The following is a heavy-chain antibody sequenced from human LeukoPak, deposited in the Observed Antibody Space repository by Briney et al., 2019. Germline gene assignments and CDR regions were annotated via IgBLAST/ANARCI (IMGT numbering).Heavy chain of an antibody. CDR1: GFTVSSNY. Sequence: GGSLRLSFAASGFTVSSNYMTWVRQAPGKGLEWVSVTYSGGSTYYADSVKGRFTISRDNSKNTLYLQMNSLRAEDTAVYYCARGIEVGSGYMDVWGKGTTVTISS. CDR3: ARGIEVGSGYMDV. D-gene: IGHD3-22*01. V-gene: IGHV3-66*01. J-gene: IGHJ6*03. CDR2: TYSGGST.